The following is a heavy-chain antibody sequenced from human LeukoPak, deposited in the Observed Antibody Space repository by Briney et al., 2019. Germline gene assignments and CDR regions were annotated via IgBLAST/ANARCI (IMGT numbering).Heavy chain of an antibody. CDR2: ISYDGSNK. D-gene: IGHD2-2*01. J-gene: IGHJ4*02. CDR3: AKEKFVVVPAAIPPGDY. Sequence: GGSLRLSCAASGFTFSSYGMHWVRQAPGKGLEWVAVISYDGSNKYYADSVKGRFTISRDNSKNTLYLQMNSLRAEDTAVYHCAKEKFVVVPAAIPPGDYWGQGTLVTVSS. CDR1: GFTFSSYG. V-gene: IGHV3-30*18.